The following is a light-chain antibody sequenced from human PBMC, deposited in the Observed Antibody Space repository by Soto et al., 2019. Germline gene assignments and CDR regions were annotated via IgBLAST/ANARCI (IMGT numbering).Light chain of an antibody. CDR2: HAF. CDR1: QDISNY. CDR3: QQYDNLPLT. Sequence: DSQMTQSPSSLSASVGDRVTITCQASQDISNYLNWYQQKPGKAPKLLIYHAFSLETGVPSRFSGGGSGTEFTFTISSLQPEDIATYYCQQYDNLPLTFGGGTKVEIK. V-gene: IGKV1-33*01. J-gene: IGKJ4*01.